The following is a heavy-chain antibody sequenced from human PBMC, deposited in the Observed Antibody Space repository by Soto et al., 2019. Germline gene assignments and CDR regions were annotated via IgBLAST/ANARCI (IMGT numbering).Heavy chain of an antibody. V-gene: IGHV3-30-3*01. CDR2: ISYDGSNK. CDR1: GFTFSSYA. Sequence: QVQLVESGGGVVQPGRSLRLSCAASGFTFSSYAMHWVRQAPGKGLEWVAVISYDGSNKYYADSVKGRFTISRDNSRXTLYRQMNSLRAEDTAVYYCARETVDTAMVGWFDPWGQGTLVTVSS. CDR3: ARETVDTAMVGWFDP. J-gene: IGHJ5*02. D-gene: IGHD5-18*01.